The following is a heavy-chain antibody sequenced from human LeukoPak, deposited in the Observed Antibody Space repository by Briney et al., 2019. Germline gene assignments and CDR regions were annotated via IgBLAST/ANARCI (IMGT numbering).Heavy chain of an antibody. Sequence: GGSLRLSCAASGFTFSGYAMSWVRQAPGKGLEWVSAISGSGGSTYYADSVKGRFTISRDNSKNTLYLQMNSLRAEDTAVYYCAKFRPLFCSSTSCYHFDYWGQGALVTVSS. V-gene: IGHV3-23*01. D-gene: IGHD2-2*01. J-gene: IGHJ4*02. CDR1: GFTFSGYA. CDR2: ISGSGGST. CDR3: AKFRPLFCSSTSCYHFDY.